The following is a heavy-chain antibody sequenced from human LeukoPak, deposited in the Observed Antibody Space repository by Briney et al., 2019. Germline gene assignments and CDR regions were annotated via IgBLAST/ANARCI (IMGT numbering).Heavy chain of an antibody. J-gene: IGHJ4*02. CDR3: ARGGYDGGADY. D-gene: IGHD5-12*01. CDR2: INTNTGNP. V-gene: IGHV7-4-1*02. Sequence: ASVKVSCKVSGYTLTELSMHWVRQAPGQGLEWMGWINTNTGNPTYAQGFTGRFVFSLDTSVSTAYLQISSLKAEDTAVYYCARGGYDGGADYWGQGTLVTVSS. CDR1: GYTLTELS.